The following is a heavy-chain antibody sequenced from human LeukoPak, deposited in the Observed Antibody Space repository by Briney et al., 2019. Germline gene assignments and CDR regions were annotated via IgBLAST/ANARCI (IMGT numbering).Heavy chain of an antibody. Sequence: GGSLRLSCAASGFTFSSYGMSWVRQAPGKGLEWVSAISGSGGSTYYADSVKGRFTISRDNAKSSLYLQLNSLRADDTAVYFCARDVSGDSPIYWGQGTLVTVSS. J-gene: IGHJ4*02. CDR1: GFTFSSYG. V-gene: IGHV3-23*01. CDR3: ARDVSGDSPIY. D-gene: IGHD1-26*01. CDR2: ISGSGGST.